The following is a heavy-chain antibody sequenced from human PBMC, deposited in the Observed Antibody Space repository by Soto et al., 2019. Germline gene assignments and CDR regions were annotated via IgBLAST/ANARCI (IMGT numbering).Heavy chain of an antibody. CDR2: IYHSGST. Sequence: SETLSLTCAVYGGSFSGYYWTWIRQPPGTGLEWIGEIYHSGSTNYNPSLKSRVTISVDKSKNQFSLKLSSVTAADTAVYYCASTQYGGKSSGAFDIWGQGTMVTVSS. V-gene: IGHV4-34*01. J-gene: IGHJ3*02. D-gene: IGHD2-15*01. CDR3: ASTQYGGKSSGAFDI. CDR1: GGSFSGYY.